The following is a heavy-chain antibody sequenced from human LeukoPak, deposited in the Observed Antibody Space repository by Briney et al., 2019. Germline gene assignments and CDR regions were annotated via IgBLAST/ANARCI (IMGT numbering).Heavy chain of an antibody. D-gene: IGHD3-3*01. V-gene: IGHV3-66*01. CDR3: ASLDFWSGYFDS. CDR2: IYSGGGT. J-gene: IGHJ4*02. Sequence: GGSLRLSCAASGFTVSRNYMSWDRQAPGKGLEWVCLIYSGGGTHYADSVKGRFTISRDSSKNTLYLQMDSLRAEDTAVYYCASLDFWSGYFDSWGQGTLVTVSS. CDR1: GFTVSRNY.